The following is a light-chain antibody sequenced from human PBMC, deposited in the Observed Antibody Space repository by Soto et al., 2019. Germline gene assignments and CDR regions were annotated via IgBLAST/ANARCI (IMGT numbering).Light chain of an antibody. CDR2: DVT. CDR1: SSDVGGYNY. Sequence: QSVLTQPASVSGSPGQSITISCSGSSSDVGGYNYVSWYQHHPGKAPKLMIYDVTNRPSGVSNRFSGSKSGNTASLTISGLQAEDEADYYCSSHTSSSTPVVFGGGTKVTVL. CDR3: SSHTSSSTPVV. V-gene: IGLV2-14*03. J-gene: IGLJ2*01.